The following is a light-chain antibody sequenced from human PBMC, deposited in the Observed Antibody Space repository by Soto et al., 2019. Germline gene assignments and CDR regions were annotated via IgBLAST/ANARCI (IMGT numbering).Light chain of an antibody. CDR2: EVS. CDR1: SSDVGGYNF. J-gene: IGLJ1*01. CDR3: SSYTGSSTRYV. V-gene: IGLV2-14*01. Sequence: QSALTQPASVSGSPGQSITISCTGTSSDVGGYNFVSWYQQYPGKAPKLMIYEVSNRPSGVSNRFSGSKSSNTASLTISGLQAEDESDYYCSSYTGSSTRYVFGTGTKVTVL.